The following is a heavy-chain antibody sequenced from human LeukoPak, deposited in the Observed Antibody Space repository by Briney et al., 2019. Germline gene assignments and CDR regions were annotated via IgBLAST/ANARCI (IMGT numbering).Heavy chain of an antibody. CDR3: ARIVATIWNYYYYYMDV. CDR1: GGSISSSSYY. Sequence: SETLSLTCTVSGGSISSSSYYWGWIRQPPGKGLEWIGSIYYSGSTYYNPSLKSRVTISVDTSKNQFSLKLSSVTAADTAVYYCARIVATIWNYYYYYMDVWGKGTTVTISS. D-gene: IGHD5-12*01. J-gene: IGHJ6*03. V-gene: IGHV4-39*07. CDR2: IYYSGST.